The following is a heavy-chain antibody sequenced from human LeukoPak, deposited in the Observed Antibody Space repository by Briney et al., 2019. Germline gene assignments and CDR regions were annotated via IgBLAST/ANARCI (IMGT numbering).Heavy chain of an antibody. CDR2: ISSSSTYK. CDR1: GFTFSSYR. J-gene: IGHJ4*02. V-gene: IGHV3-21*01. D-gene: IGHD6-19*01. CDR3: AREDSSGWADY. Sequence: TGGSLRPSCAASGFTFSSYRMNWVRQAPGKGLEWVSSISSSSTYKYYADSVKGRFTISRDNAKNSLYLQMNSLRAEDTAVYYCAREDSSGWADYWGQGTLVTVSS.